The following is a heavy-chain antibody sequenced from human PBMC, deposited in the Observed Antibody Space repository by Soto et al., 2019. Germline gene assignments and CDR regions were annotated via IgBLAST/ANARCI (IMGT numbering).Heavy chain of an antibody. Sequence: QVQLVQSGAEVKKPGSSVKVSCKASGGTFSSYTISWVRQAPGQGLEWMGRIIPILGIANYAQKFQGRVTITADKSTSTAYMELSSLRSEDTAMYYCASGDYDILTGLPPYYYMDVWGKGTTVTVSS. CDR3: ASGDYDILTGLPPYYYMDV. CDR1: GGTFSSYT. D-gene: IGHD3-9*01. J-gene: IGHJ6*03. CDR2: IIPILGIA. V-gene: IGHV1-69*02.